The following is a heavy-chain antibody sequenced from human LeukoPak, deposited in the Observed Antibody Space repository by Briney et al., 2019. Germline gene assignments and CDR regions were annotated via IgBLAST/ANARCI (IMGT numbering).Heavy chain of an antibody. CDR3: ARLSDTEGSSTSYRASDI. D-gene: IGHD2-2*01. J-gene: IGHJ3*02. Sequence: GGSLRLSCAASGFTFTRHWMSWVRQAPGKGPEWVANIKQDGSDKHYVESVKGRFTISRDNAKDSLYLQMNSLRADDTAIYYCARLSDTEGSSTSYRASDIWGQGTMVTVSS. CDR1: GFTFTRHW. CDR2: IKQDGSDK. V-gene: IGHV3-7*01.